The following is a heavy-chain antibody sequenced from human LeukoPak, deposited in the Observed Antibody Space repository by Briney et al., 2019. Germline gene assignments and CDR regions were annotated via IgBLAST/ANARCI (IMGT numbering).Heavy chain of an antibody. CDR1: GFTFSRYG. D-gene: IGHD3-10*01. J-gene: IGHJ4*02. Sequence: GGSLRLSCAASGFTFSRYGMHWVRQASGKGLEWVALISYDGSNKYYADSVKGRFTISRDNSKNTLYLQMSSLRPEDTAVYYCAKGDPYGSGSYPVDYWGQGTLVTVSS. V-gene: IGHV3-30*18. CDR2: ISYDGSNK. CDR3: AKGDPYGSGSYPVDY.